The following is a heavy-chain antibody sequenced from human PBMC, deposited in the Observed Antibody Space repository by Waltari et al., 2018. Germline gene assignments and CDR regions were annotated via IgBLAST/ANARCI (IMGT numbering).Heavy chain of an antibody. D-gene: IGHD3-10*01. V-gene: IGHV3-33*01. J-gene: IGHJ4*02. Sequence: QVQLVESGGGVVQPGRSLGLSCPASGFTFSSYGRHWVRQAPGKGLEWVAVIWYDGSNKYYADSVKGRFTISRDNSKNTLYLQMNSLRAEDTAVYYCARRKGYYYGSGTYTLDWWGQGTLVSVSS. CDR3: ARRKGYYYGSGTYTLDW. CDR1: GFTFSSYG. CDR2: IWYDGSNK.